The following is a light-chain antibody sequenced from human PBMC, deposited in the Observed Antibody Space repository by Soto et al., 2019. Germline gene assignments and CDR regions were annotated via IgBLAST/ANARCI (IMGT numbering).Light chain of an antibody. V-gene: IGKV3-11*01. J-gene: IGKJ4*01. CDR2: DAS. Sequence: RHYAGSLTIGPGARATLSYRASQSVSSYLAWYQQKPGQAPRLLIYDASNRATGIPARFSGSGSGTDFTLTISSLEPEDFAVYYCQQRSNWALTLGGGTKVDIK. CDR3: QQRSNWALT. CDR1: QSVSSY.